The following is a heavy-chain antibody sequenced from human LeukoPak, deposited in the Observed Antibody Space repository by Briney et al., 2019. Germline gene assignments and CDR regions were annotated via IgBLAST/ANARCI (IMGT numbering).Heavy chain of an antibody. J-gene: IGHJ5*02. D-gene: IGHD6-13*01. CDR3: ARQWYSSSWYGGYSWFDP. V-gene: IGHV4-59*08. CDR1: GGSISSYY. Sequence: PETLSLTCTVSGGSISSYYWSWIRQPPGKGLEWIGYIYYSGSTNYNPSLKSRVTISVDTSKNQFSLKLSSVTAADTAVYYCARQWYSSSWYGGYSWFDPWGQGTLVTVSS. CDR2: IYYSGST.